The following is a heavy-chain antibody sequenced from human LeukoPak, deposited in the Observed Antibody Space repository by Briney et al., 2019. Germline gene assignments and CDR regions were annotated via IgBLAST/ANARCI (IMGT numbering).Heavy chain of an antibody. V-gene: IGHV1-69*13. CDR2: IIPIFGTA. J-gene: IGHJ6*02. CDR3: ARDGGVVVVPAAASDYYGMDV. CDR1: GGTFSSYA. Sequence: GASVKVSCKASGGTFSSYAISWVRQALGQGLEWMGGIIPIFGTANYAQKFQGRVTITADESTSTAYMELSSLRSEDTAVYYCARDGGVVVVPAAASDYYGMDVWGQGTTVTVSS. D-gene: IGHD2-2*01.